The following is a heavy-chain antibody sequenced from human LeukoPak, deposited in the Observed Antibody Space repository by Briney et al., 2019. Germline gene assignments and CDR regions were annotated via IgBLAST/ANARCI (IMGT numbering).Heavy chain of an antibody. CDR3: ARLGFSNSGSYLAPSDY. CDR2: IYYSGGT. Sequence: PSETLSLTCTVSGGSISGCYWSWIRQPPGKGLEWIGYIYYSGGTNYNPSLKSRVTISVDTSKNQFSLKLSSVTAADTAVYYCARLGFSNSGSYLAPSDYWGQGTLVTVSS. J-gene: IGHJ4*02. D-gene: IGHD1-26*01. V-gene: IGHV4-59*08. CDR1: GGSISGCY.